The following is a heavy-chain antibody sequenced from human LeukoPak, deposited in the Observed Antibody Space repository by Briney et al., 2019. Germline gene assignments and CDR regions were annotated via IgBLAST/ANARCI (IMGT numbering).Heavy chain of an antibody. D-gene: IGHD1-26*01. Sequence: PGGSLRLPCAASGFTFRSYTMNWVRQAPGKGLEWVSSISTSSTYIYSTASVKGRFTVSRDNAKNSLYLQMNSLRAGDTALYYCARESDTSGSYPFDYWGQGTLVTVSS. V-gene: IGHV3-21*01. CDR1: GFTFRSYT. J-gene: IGHJ4*02. CDR2: ISTSSTYI. CDR3: ARESDTSGSYPFDY.